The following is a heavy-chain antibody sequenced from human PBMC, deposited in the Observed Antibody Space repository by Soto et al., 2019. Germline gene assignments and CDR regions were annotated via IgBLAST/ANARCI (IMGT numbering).Heavy chain of an antibody. V-gene: IGHV1-58*01. D-gene: IGHD6-19*01. CDR3: AAVTPGIAVAADHYFDF. CDR1: GFTFTSSA. J-gene: IGHJ4*02. CDR2: IVVGSGNT. Sequence: QMQLVQSGPEVKKPGTSVKVSCKASGFTFTSSAVQWVRQARGQRLEWIGWIVVGSGNTNYAQKLQERVTITRDMSTSTAYMELSSLRSEDTAVYYCAAVTPGIAVAADHYFDFWGQGTLVTVSS.